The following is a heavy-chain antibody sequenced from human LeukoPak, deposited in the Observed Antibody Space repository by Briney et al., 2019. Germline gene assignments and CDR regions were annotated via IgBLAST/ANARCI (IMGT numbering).Heavy chain of an antibody. CDR3: ASDPHRKRELLPWGGY. CDR1: GGTFSSYT. J-gene: IGHJ4*02. Sequence: AASVKVSCKASGGTFSSYTISWVRQAPGQGLEWMGRIIPILGIANYAQKFQGRVTIAADKSTSTAYMELSSLRSEDTAVYYCASDPHRKRELLPWGGYWGQGTLVTVSS. D-gene: IGHD1-26*01. CDR2: IIPILGIA. V-gene: IGHV1-69*02.